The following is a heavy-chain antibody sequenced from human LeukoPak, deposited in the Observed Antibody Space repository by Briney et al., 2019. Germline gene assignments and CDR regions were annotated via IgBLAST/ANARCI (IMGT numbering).Heavy chain of an antibody. D-gene: IGHD3-10*01. V-gene: IGHV4-28*01. CDR2: IYYSGST. CDR1: GYSISSSNR. J-gene: IGHJ3*02. Sequence: SETLSLTCAVSGYSISSSNRWGWIRQPPGKGLEWIGYIYYSGSTNYNPSLRSRVTISLDTSRNQFSLKLNSVTAADTAVYYCAKSNGYGLVDIWGQGTMVTVSS. CDR3: AKSNGYGLVDI.